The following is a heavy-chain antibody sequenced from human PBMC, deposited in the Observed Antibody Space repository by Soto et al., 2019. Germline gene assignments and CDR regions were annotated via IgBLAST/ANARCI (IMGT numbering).Heavy chain of an antibody. D-gene: IGHD1-1*01. V-gene: IGHV1-18*01. CDR2: ISAYNDHT. Sequence: QVQLVQSGTEVKKPGASVKVSCKASGYIMTTYGVSRVRQAPGQGLEWVGWISAYNDHTNYAQKFQGRVTMTTDTSTSTAYMELRSLRSDDTAVYYCARGTYFDYWGQGTLVTVSS. J-gene: IGHJ4*02. CDR1: GYIMTTYG. CDR3: ARGTYFDY.